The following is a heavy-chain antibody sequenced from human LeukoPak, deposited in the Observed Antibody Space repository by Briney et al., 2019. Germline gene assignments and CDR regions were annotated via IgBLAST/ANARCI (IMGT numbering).Heavy chain of an antibody. Sequence: GGSLRLSCAASGFTFTNYAMSWVRQAPGKGLEWVSAITGSGGSTYYADSVKGRFTISRDNSKNTLYLQMNSLGAEDTAIYYCASRYCSGGSCYNRYYFDYWGQGTLVTVSS. CDR1: GFTFTNYA. D-gene: IGHD2-15*01. J-gene: IGHJ4*02. CDR2: ITGSGGST. V-gene: IGHV3-23*01. CDR3: ASRYCSGGSCYNRYYFDY.